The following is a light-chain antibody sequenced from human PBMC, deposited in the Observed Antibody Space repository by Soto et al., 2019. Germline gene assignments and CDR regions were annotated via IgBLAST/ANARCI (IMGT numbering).Light chain of an antibody. CDR3: EQYVHKIT. CDR1: QDISNH. J-gene: IGKJ4*01. V-gene: IGKV1-33*01. Sequence: DIQMTQSPSSLSASVGDRVTITCQASQDISNHLHWYQQKPGKAPELLIYDASNLETGVPSRFSGSGSGAYFTFTISSLQAVDIATYYCEQYVHKITFGGGTRVEIK. CDR2: DAS.